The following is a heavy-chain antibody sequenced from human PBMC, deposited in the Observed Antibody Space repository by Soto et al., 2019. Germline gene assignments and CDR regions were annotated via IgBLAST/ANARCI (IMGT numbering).Heavy chain of an antibody. CDR1: GYTFTRYY. D-gene: IGHD5-18*01. Sequence: ASVKVSCKASGYTFTRYYMHWVRQAPGQGLEWMGIINPSGGSTSYAQKFQGRVTMTRDTRTVYMELNSLRSEDTAVYYCARDFPMRYGYYDYYYGMDVWGQGTTVTVSS. CDR2: INPSGGST. V-gene: IGHV1-46*01. J-gene: IGHJ6*02. CDR3: ARDFPMRYGYYDYYYGMDV.